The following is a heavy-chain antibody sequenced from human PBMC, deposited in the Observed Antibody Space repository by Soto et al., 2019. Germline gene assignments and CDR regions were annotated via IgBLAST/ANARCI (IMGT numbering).Heavy chain of an antibody. CDR3: ARGTEYCSSTSCYSFDY. Sequence: SETLSLTCAVYGGSFSGYYWSWIRQPPGKGLEWTGEINHSGSTNYNPSLKSRVTISVDTSKNQFSLKLSSVTAADTAVYYCARGTEYCSSTSCYSFDYWGQGTLVAVSS. J-gene: IGHJ4*02. CDR1: GGSFSGYY. CDR2: INHSGST. V-gene: IGHV4-34*01. D-gene: IGHD2-2*01.